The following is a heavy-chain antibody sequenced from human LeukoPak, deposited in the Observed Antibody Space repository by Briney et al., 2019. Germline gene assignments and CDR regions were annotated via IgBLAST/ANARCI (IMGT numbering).Heavy chain of an antibody. CDR3: AYDFWNGYYGYNWFDP. J-gene: IGHJ5*02. V-gene: IGHV3-23*01. CDR1: GFTFSSYA. CDR2: ISGSGGST. Sequence: GGSLRLSCAASGFTFSSYAMSWVRQAPGKGLEWVSAISGSGGSTYYADSVKGRFTISRDNSKNTLYLQMNSLRAEDTAVYYCAYDFWNGYYGYNWFDPWGQGTLVTVSS. D-gene: IGHD3-3*01.